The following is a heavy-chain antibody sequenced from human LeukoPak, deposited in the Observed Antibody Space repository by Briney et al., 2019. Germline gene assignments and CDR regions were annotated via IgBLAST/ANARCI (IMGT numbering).Heavy chain of an antibody. CDR3: AKRYYDFPLDY. V-gene: IGHV3-23*01. CDR1: GFTFSIYA. Sequence: GGSLRLSCSASGFTFSIYAMNWVRQAPGKGLEWVSSISANGGETHYADSVKGRFTISRDNSKNTLYLQINNPRVEDTAVYYCAKRYYDFPLDYWGQGTLVSVSS. CDR2: ISANGGET. J-gene: IGHJ4*02. D-gene: IGHD3-3*01.